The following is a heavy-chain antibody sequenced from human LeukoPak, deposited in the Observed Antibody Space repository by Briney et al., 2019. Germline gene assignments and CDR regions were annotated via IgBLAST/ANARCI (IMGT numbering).Heavy chain of an antibody. CDR3: ARSTTVTTYLDY. Sequence: SQTLSLTCTVSGGSISSGGYYWSWIRQHPGKGLEWIGYIYYSGSTYYNPSLKSRVTISVDTSKNQFSLKLSSVTAADTAVYYCARSTTVTTYLDYWGQGTLVTVSS. J-gene: IGHJ4*02. CDR1: GGSISSGGYY. V-gene: IGHV4-31*03. CDR2: IYYSGST. D-gene: IGHD4-11*01.